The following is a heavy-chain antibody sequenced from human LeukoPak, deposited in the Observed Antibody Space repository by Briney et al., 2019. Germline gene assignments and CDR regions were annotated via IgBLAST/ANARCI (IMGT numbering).Heavy chain of an antibody. J-gene: IGHJ6*02. CDR2: IYSGGST. Sequence: GGSLRLSCAASGFTVSSNYMSWVRQASGKGLEWDSVIYSGGSTYYADSVKGRFTISRDNSKNTLYLQMNSLRAEDTAVYYCARAAMGYYYGMDVWGQGTTVTVSS. D-gene: IGHD5-24*01. V-gene: IGHV3-53*01. CDR1: GFTVSSNY. CDR3: ARAAMGYYYGMDV.